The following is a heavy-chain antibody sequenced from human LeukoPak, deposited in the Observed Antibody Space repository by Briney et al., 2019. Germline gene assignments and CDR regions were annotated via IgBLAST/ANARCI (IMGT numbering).Heavy chain of an antibody. CDR3: ARDSYSDSSGYRDY. V-gene: IGHV3-21*01. D-gene: IGHD3-22*01. CDR1: GFTFSSYS. Sequence: GGSLRLSCAASGFTFSSYSMNRVRQAPGKGLEWISSISSSSSYIYYSDSVKGRFTNSRDNAKNSLYLQMNSLRAEDTAVYYCARDSYSDSSGYRDYWGQGTLVTVSS. CDR2: ISSSSSYI. J-gene: IGHJ4*02.